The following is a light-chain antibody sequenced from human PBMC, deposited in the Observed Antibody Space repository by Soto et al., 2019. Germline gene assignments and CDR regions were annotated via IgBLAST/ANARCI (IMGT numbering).Light chain of an antibody. CDR2: AAS. Sequence: EVVLTQSPGTLSLSPAERATLSGRTSRTVSGNYLAWYQQKLGQTPRLLIYAASSRATGIPDRFSGSGSGTDFTLTISRLEPEAFAVYYCQQYDNSRWTFGQGTKVDIK. J-gene: IGKJ1*01. CDR1: RTVSGNY. V-gene: IGKV3-20*01. CDR3: QQYDNSRWT.